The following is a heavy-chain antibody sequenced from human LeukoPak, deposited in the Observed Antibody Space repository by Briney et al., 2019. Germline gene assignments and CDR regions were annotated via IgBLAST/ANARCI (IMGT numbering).Heavy chain of an antibody. CDR1: GGSISSGGYY. V-gene: IGHV4-39*01. CDR3: ARHPYYYYGMDV. CDR2: VYYSENT. Sequence: SETLSLTCTVSGGSISSGGYYWGWIRQPPGKGLEWIGSVYYSENTFYNPSLKSRVTMSVDTSKNQFSLRLNSVTAADTALYYCARHPYYYYGMDVWGQGTTVTVSS. J-gene: IGHJ6*02.